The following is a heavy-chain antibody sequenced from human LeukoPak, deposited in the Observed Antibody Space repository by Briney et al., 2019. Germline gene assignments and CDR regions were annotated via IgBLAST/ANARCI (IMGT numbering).Heavy chain of an antibody. Sequence: GGSLRLSCAASGFTFSSYSMNWVRQAPGKGLEWVSSSSSSSSYIYYADSVKGRFTISRDNAKNSLYLQMNSLRAEDTAVYYCARDGGIAARLFDYWGQGTLVTVSS. V-gene: IGHV3-21*01. CDR1: GFTFSSYS. CDR2: SSSSSSYI. CDR3: ARDGGIAARLFDY. J-gene: IGHJ4*02. D-gene: IGHD6-6*01.